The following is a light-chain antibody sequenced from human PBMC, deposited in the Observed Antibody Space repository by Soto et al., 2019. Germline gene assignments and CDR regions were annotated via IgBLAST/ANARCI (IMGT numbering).Light chain of an antibody. CDR1: QSISSY. Sequence: DIQMTQSPSSLSASVGDRVTITCRASQSISSYLNWYQQKPGKAPKLLIYAASSLQSGVPSRFSGSGSGTDFTLTISRLQPEDFATYYCQQSYSTPYSFGQGTKPEIK. V-gene: IGKV1-39*01. CDR3: QQSYSTPYS. J-gene: IGKJ2*01. CDR2: AAS.